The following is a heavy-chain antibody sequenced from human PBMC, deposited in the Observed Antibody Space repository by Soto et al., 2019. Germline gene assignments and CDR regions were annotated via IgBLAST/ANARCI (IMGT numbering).Heavy chain of an antibody. CDR3: ARDLGSRCP. Sequence: GGSLRLSCAASGFTFSSYSMNWVRQAPGKELEWVSYISSSSTIYYADSVKGRFTISRDNAKNSLYLQMNSLRDEDTAVYYCARDLGSRCPWGQGTLVTVSS. J-gene: IGHJ5*02. V-gene: IGHV3-48*02. CDR1: GFTFSSYS. D-gene: IGHD6-13*01. CDR2: ISSSSTI.